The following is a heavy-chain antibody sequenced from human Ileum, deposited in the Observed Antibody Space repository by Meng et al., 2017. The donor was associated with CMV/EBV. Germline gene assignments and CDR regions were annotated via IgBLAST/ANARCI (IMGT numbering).Heavy chain of an antibody. Sequence: SGLIYNEVAMSWVRQTPGEGLNWVSTISQNGRSKYYADSVKGRFTVSRDNSRNTVSLEMNSLSAGDTAVYYCAKGLNYDLLTGYFDDWGQGVLVTVSS. CDR1: GLIYNEVA. CDR2: ISQNGRSK. CDR3: AKGLNYDLLTGYFDD. D-gene: IGHD3-9*01. V-gene: IGHV3-23*01. J-gene: IGHJ4*02.